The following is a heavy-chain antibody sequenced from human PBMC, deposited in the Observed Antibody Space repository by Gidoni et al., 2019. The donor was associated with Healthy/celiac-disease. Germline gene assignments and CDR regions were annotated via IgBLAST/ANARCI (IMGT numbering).Heavy chain of an antibody. V-gene: IGHV2-70*04. Sequence: QVTLKESGPALVKPTQTLTLTCTFSGFSLSTSGMRVSWIRQPPGKALEWLARIDWDDDKFYSTSLKTRLTTSKDTSKNQVVLTMTNMDPVDTATYYCARSAPPDYWGQGTLVTVSS. CDR1: GFSLSTSGMR. J-gene: IGHJ4*02. CDR3: ARSAPPDY. CDR2: IDWDDDK.